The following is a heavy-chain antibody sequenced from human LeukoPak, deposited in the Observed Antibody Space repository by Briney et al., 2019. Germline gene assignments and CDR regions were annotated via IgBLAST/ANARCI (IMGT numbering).Heavy chain of an antibody. V-gene: IGHV4-4*07. Sequence: PSETLSLTCIISGGSIGPYYWSWIRQAAGKGPEWIGRIYTTGTADYNPSLKGRVFLSVDTSKNQFSLKVTSVTAADTAVYHCARDHSSSSWMDSFEIWGPGTKVTVSS. CDR3: ARDHSSSSWMDSFEI. CDR1: GGSIGPYY. D-gene: IGHD6-6*01. J-gene: IGHJ3*02. CDR2: IYTTGTA.